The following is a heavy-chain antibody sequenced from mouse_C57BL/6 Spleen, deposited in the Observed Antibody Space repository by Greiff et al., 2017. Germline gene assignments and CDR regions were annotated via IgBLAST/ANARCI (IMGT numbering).Heavy chain of an antibody. CDR2: IYPGDGDT. J-gene: IGHJ4*01. V-gene: IGHV1-82*01. Sequence: VQLQQSGPELVKPGASVKISCKASGYAFSSSWMSWVKQRPGKGLEWIGRIYPGDGDTNYNGKFKGKATLTADKSSSTAYMQLRSLTSEDSAVXFCARKGRGEAMDYWGQGTSVTVSS. CDR1: GYAFSSSW. CDR3: ARKGRGEAMDY.